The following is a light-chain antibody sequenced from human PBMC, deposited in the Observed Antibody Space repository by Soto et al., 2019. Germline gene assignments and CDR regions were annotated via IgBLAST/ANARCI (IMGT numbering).Light chain of an antibody. CDR1: QSVSSY. V-gene: IGKV3-15*01. CDR2: VTS. J-gene: IGKJ5*01. Sequence: ELVMTQSPATLSVSPGERATLSCRASQSVSSYLAWYQQKPGKAPKLLIYVTSTLQGGVPSRFSGSGSGTDFTLIISRLETEDFAVFYCQQYGTSEIIFGQGTRLEIK. CDR3: QQYGTSEII.